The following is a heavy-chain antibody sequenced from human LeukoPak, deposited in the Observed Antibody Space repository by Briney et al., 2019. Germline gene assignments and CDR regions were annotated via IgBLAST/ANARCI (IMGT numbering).Heavy chain of an antibody. J-gene: IGHJ3*02. CDR1: GGSISSGSYY. Sequence: PSETQSLTCTVSGGSISSGSYYWSWIRQPAGKGVEWIGRIYTSGSTNYNPSLKSRVTISVDTSKNQFSLKLSSVTAADTAVYYCARTLQRLFEQGDAFDIWGQGTMVTVSS. CDR3: ARTLQRLFEQGDAFDI. D-gene: IGHD1/OR15-1a*01. V-gene: IGHV4-61*02. CDR2: IYTSGST.